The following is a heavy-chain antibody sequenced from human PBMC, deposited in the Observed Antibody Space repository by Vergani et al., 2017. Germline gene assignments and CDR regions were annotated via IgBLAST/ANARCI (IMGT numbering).Heavy chain of an antibody. J-gene: IGHJ6*03. Sequence: QVQLQQWGAGLLKPSETLSLTCAVYGGSFSGYYWSWIRQPPGKGPEWIGEINHSGSTNYNPSLKSRVTISVDTSKNQFSLKLSSVTAADTAVYYCARVQELYDFWSGYRVRYYYYMDVWGKGP. V-gene: IGHV4-34*01. CDR2: INHSGST. CDR3: ARVQELYDFWSGYRVRYYYYMDV. CDR1: GGSFSGYY. D-gene: IGHD3-3*01.